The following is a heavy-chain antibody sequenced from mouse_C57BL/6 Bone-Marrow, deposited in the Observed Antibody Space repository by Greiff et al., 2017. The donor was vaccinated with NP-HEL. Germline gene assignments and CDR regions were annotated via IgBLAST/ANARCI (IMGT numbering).Heavy chain of an antibody. J-gene: IGHJ2*01. CDR3: TRLTGRGDY. CDR1: GFTFSDAW. Sequence: EVQLQQSGGGLVQPGGSMKLSCAASGFTFSDAWMDWVRQSPEKGLEWVAEIRNKANNHATYYAESVKGRCTISIDDSKSRVYLQMNSLRAEDTGIYYCTRLTGRGDYWGQGTTLTVSS. V-gene: IGHV6-6*01. CDR2: IRNKANNHAT. D-gene: IGHD4-1*01.